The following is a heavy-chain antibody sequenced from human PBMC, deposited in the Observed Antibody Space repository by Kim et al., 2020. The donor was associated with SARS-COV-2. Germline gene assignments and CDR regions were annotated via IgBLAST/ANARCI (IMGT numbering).Heavy chain of an antibody. D-gene: IGHD6-19*01. CDR3: ARELPTVAGTSGVDY. Sequence: PSLKSRVTISVDTAKNQFSLKLSSVTAADTAVYYCARELPTVAGTSGVDYWGQGTLVTVSS. V-gene: IGHV4-30-2*04. J-gene: IGHJ4*02.